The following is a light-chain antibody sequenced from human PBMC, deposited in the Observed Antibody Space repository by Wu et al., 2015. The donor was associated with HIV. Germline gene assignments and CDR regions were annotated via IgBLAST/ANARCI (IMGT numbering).Light chain of an antibody. CDR2: GAS. CDR1: QSVSGNY. Sequence: EIVLTQSPGTLSLSPGERATLSCRASQSVSGNYLGWYQQKPGQAPRLLIYGASSRATDIPDRFSGSGSGTDFTLNISRLESEDFAVYFCQQYGSSPYTLVQGPKLEDQT. CDR3: QQYGSSPYT. V-gene: IGKV3-20*01. J-gene: IGKJ2*01.